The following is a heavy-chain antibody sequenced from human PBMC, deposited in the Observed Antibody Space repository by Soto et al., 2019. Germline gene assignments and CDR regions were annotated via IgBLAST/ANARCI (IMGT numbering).Heavy chain of an antibody. Sequence: PSETLSLTCTVSSGSISSTIYSWDWIRQPSGKGLEWIGSIFYSGSTYYNPSLKSRVTISVDTSKNQFSLTLTSVTAADTAVYYCARQCRGVTCNWFVPWGQGTLVTVSS. CDR3: ARQCRGVTCNWFVP. CDR1: SGSISSTIYS. CDR2: IFYSGST. D-gene: IGHD2-15*01. J-gene: IGHJ5*02. V-gene: IGHV4-39*01.